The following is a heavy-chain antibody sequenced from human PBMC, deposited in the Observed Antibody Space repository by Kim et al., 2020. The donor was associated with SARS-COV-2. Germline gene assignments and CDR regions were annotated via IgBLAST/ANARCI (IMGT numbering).Heavy chain of an antibody. V-gene: IGHV3-21*01. Sequence: YADSVKGRFTISGDNAKNSLYLQMNSLRAEDTAVYYCARLKSGGYGGFDYWGQGTLVTVSS. J-gene: IGHJ4*02. CDR3: ARLKSGGYGGFDY. D-gene: IGHD4-17*01.